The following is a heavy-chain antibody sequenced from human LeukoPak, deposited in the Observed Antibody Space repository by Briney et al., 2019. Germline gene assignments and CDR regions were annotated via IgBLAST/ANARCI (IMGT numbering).Heavy chain of an antibody. D-gene: IGHD6-13*01. CDR3: ARDPVAAAGNSYFDY. CDR1: GGTFSSYA. Sequence: SVKVSCKASGGTFSSYAISWVRQAPGQGLEWMGGIIPIFGTANYAQKFQGRVTITTDESTSTAYIELSSLRSEDTAVYYCARDPVAAAGNSYFDYWGQGTLVTVSS. CDR2: IIPIFGTA. V-gene: IGHV1-69*05. J-gene: IGHJ4*02.